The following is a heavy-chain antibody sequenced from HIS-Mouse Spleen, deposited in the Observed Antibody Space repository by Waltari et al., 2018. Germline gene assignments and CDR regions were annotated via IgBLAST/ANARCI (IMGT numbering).Heavy chain of an antibody. J-gene: IGHJ4*02. V-gene: IGHV3-30*18. CDR2: ISYDGSNK. CDR3: AKDTSGSYSDY. D-gene: IGHD1-26*01. CDR1: GFPFSSYG. Sequence: QVQLVESGGGVVQPGRSLRLSCAASGFPFSSYGMHGVRQAPGKGVGWVAVISYDGSNKNYADSVKGRFNISRDNSKNTLYLQMNSLRAEDTAVYYCAKDTSGSYSDYWGQGTLVTVSS.